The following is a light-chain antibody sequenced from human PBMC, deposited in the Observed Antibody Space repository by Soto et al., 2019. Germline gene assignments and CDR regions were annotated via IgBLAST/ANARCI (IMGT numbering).Light chain of an antibody. CDR3: SSYAGSNNPYV. V-gene: IGLV2-8*01. CDR2: EVT. J-gene: IGLJ1*01. Sequence: QSALAQPPSASGSPGQSVTISCTGTGGDIGGYDYVSWYQQHPGKAPKLMIYEVTKRPLGVPDRFSGSKSGNTASLTVSGLRAEDEADYYCSSYAGSNNPYVFGTGTKVTVL. CDR1: GGDIGGYDY.